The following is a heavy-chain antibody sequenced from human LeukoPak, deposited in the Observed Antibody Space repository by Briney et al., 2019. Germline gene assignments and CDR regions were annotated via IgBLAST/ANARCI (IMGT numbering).Heavy chain of an antibody. CDR1: GGSISSYY. CDR2: IYTSGST. Sequence: SETLSLTCTVSGGSISSYYWSWIRQPAGKGLEWIGRIYTSGSTNYNPSLKSRVTMSVDTSKNQFSLKLSSVTAADTAVYYCARDNAVGRYSFYMDVWGKGTTVTVSS. CDR3: ARDNAVGRYSFYMDV. D-gene: IGHD5-12*01. V-gene: IGHV4-4*07. J-gene: IGHJ6*03.